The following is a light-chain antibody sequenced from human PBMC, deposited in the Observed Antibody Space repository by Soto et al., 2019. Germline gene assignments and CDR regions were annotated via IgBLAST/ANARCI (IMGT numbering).Light chain of an antibody. CDR2: GAS. J-gene: IGKJ1*01. Sequence: EIVLTQSPDTLSLSPGETATLSCRASQSFSSSHLAWYQQKVGQAPRLLIYGASSRATGIPDRFSGSGSGTDFILIINRLDPEDFAVYYCQYYGTSTGTFGQGTKVDIK. V-gene: IGKV3-20*01. CDR1: QSFSSSH. CDR3: QYYGTSTGT.